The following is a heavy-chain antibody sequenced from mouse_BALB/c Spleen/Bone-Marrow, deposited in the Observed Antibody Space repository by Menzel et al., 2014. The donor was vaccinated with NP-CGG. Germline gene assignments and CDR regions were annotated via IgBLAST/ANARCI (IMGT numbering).Heavy chain of an antibody. CDR2: IWNGGST. V-gene: IGHV2-6-4*01. Sequence: VQLVESGPGLVAPSQSLSITCTVSGFSLSRYNVHWVRQPPGKGLEWLGMIWNGGSTDYNSALKSRLSISKDNSKSQVFLKMNSLQTDDTAMYYCARNYYGIPYYFDYWGQGTTLTVSS. J-gene: IGHJ2*01. D-gene: IGHD1-1*01. CDR3: ARNYYGIPYYFDY. CDR1: GFSLSRYN.